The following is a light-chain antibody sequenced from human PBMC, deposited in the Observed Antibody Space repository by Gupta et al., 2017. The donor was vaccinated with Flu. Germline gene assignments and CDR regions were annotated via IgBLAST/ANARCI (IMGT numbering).Light chain of an antibody. V-gene: IGKV1-33*01. Sequence: DIQMTQSPSSPSASVGDRVTITCQASQDISNYLNWYQQKPGKAPKLLIYDASNLETGVPSRFSGSGSGTDFTFTISSLQPEDIATYYCQQYDNPPFFGHGTKVDIK. CDR2: DAS. CDR3: QQYDNPPF. J-gene: IGKJ3*01. CDR1: QDISNY.